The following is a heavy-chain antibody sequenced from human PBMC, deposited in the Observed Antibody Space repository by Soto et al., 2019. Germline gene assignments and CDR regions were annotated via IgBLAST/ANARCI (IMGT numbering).Heavy chain of an antibody. CDR2: IIPLLDIS. CDR3: ARDVGHTSYYDSSGYHY. CDR1: GGTFSNYT. V-gene: IGHV1-69*02. J-gene: IGHJ4*02. Sequence: QVQLVQSGAEVKKPGSSVTVSCKASGGTFSNYTITWVRQAPGQGLEWMGRIIPLLDISNYAQKFRGRLTMTADKSTVTAYMELSGLTSEDTAIYFCARDVGHTSYYDSSGYHYWGQGTVVTVSS. D-gene: IGHD3-22*01.